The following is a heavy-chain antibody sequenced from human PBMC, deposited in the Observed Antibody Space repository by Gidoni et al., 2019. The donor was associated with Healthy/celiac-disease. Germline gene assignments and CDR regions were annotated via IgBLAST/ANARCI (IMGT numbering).Heavy chain of an antibody. CDR3: ARQSAPPFWSGYLYEGYWYFDL. CDR2: IYYSGST. V-gene: IGHV4-39*01. J-gene: IGHJ2*01. CDR1: VGSISSSSDY. D-gene: IGHD3-3*01. Sequence: QLQLQESGPGLVKPSETLSLTCTVSVGSISSSSDYWGWIRQHPGKGLVWIGSIYYSGSTYYNPSLKSRVTISVDTSKNQFSLKLSSVTAADTAVYYCARQSAPPFWSGYLYEGYWYFDLWGRGTLVTVSS.